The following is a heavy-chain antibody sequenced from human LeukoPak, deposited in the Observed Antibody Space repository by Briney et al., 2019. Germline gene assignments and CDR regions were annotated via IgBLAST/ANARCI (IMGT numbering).Heavy chain of an antibody. CDR2: IRSKAYGGTT. D-gene: IGHD3-22*01. Sequence: PGGSLRLSCTASGFTFGDYAMSWFRQAPGKGLEWVGFIRSKAYGGTTEYAASVKGRFTISRDDSKSIAYLQMNSRKTEDTAVYYCTSTSDSSGYYYVSAFDIWGQGTMVTVSS. CDR1: GFTFGDYA. V-gene: IGHV3-49*03. CDR3: TSTSDSSGYYYVSAFDI. J-gene: IGHJ3*02.